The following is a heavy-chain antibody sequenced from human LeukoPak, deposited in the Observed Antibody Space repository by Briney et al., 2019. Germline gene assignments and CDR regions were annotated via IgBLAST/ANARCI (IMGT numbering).Heavy chain of an antibody. CDR1: GFTFSSYW. CDR3: ARSPIAAAGSYFDY. CDR2: IKQDGSEK. D-gene: IGHD6-13*01. V-gene: IGHV3-7*01. Sequence: PGGSLRLSCPASGFTFSSYWMSWVRQAPGKGLEWVANIKQDGSEKYYVDSVKGRFTISRDNAKNSLYLQMNSLRAEDTAVYYCARSPIAAAGSYFDYWGQGTLVTVSS. J-gene: IGHJ4*02.